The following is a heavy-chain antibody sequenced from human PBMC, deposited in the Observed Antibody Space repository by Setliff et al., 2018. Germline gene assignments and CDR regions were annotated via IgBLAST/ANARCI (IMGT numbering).Heavy chain of an antibody. J-gene: IGHJ4*01. D-gene: IGHD3-16*01. Sequence: SETLSLTCSVSGDSVTNVHHYWSWIRQSPGKGLEWLGNIFNRVTTFYNPSFESRLVISADPSRNQFSLQLASVTAADAAVYFCARVSAMLGGNFDTWGPGSLVTVSS. CDR2: IFNRVTT. CDR3: ARVSAMLGGNFDT. CDR1: GDSVTNVHHY. V-gene: IGHV4-30-4*08.